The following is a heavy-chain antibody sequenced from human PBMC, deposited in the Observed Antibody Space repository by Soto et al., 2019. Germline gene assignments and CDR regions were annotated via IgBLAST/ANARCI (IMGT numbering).Heavy chain of an antibody. CDR1: GYTFTSSG. Sequence: ASVKVSCKASGYTFTSSGISWGRQAPGQGLEWMGWISAYNGNANYAQKFQGRVTMTTDTSTSTAYMELSSLRSDDTAVYYCAREEGTVDTAMVIEVLEHYYFQAVWGKGTSVTGSS. J-gene: IGHJ6*03. V-gene: IGHV1-18*01. D-gene: IGHD5-18*01. CDR3: AREEGTVDTAMVIEVLEHYYFQAV. CDR2: ISAYNGNA.